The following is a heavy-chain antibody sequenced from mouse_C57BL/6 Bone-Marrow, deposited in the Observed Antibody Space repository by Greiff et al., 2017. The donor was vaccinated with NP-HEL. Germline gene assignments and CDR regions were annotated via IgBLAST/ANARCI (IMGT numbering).Heavy chain of an antibody. CDR2: IYPGGGYT. Sequence: VKLQESGAELVRPGTSVKMSCKASGYTFTNYWIGWAKQRPGHGLEWIGDIYPGGGYTNYNEKFKGKATLTADKSSSTAYMQFSSLTSEDSAIYYCARSGYLGYFDVWGTGTTVTVSS. D-gene: IGHD3-2*02. CDR1: GYTFTNYW. J-gene: IGHJ1*03. CDR3: ARSGYLGYFDV. V-gene: IGHV1-63*01.